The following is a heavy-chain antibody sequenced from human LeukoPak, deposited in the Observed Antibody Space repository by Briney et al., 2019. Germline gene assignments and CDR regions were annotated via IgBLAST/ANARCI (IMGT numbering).Heavy chain of an antibody. CDR1: GFTVSSNY. J-gene: IGHJ6*02. CDR3: ARTIFGVVPNAGYYYGMDV. CDR2: IYSGGST. V-gene: IGHV3-53*04. D-gene: IGHD3-3*01. Sequence: GGSLRLSCAASGFTVSSNYMSWVRQAPGKGLEWVSVIYSGGSTYYADSVKGRFTISRHNSKNTLYLQMNSLRADDTAVYYCARTIFGVVPNAGYYYGMDVWGQGTTVTVSS.